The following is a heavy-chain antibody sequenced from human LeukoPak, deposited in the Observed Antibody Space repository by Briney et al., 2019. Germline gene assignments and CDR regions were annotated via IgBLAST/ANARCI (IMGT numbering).Heavy chain of an antibody. Sequence: ASVKVSCKASGYTFSDYYIHWVRQAPGHGLELMGWINPISGGTNYAQNFQVRVTMTRDTSITTAYMELSRLRSDDTAVYYCARVGAAPGHFDYWGQGTQLTVSS. CDR2: INPISGGT. D-gene: IGHD6-13*01. CDR3: ARVGAAPGHFDY. CDR1: GYTFSDYY. V-gene: IGHV1-2*02. J-gene: IGHJ4*02.